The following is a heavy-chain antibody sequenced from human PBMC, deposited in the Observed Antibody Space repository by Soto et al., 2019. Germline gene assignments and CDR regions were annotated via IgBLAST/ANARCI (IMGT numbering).Heavy chain of an antibody. V-gene: IGHV1-46*01. CDR2: INPSGGST. Sequence: QVQLVQSGAEVKKPGASVKVSCKASGYTFTSYYMHWVRQAPGQGLEWMGIINPSGGSTSYAQKFQGRVTMTRDTSTSQVYVELSSLRSEDTAVYYCAGGGGTAMPRGGPWGQGTLVTVSS. J-gene: IGHJ4*02. D-gene: IGHD5-18*01. CDR1: GYTFTSYY. CDR3: AGGGGTAMPRGGP.